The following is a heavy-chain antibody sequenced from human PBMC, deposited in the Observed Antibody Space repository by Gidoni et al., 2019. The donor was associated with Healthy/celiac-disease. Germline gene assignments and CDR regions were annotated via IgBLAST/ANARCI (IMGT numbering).Heavy chain of an antibody. D-gene: IGHD3-16*01. J-gene: IGHJ4*02. CDR3: ARGPGGFGPSPADY. Sequence: QAQLMESGGGVVQPGRSLRPSCAATRLTLSSYGMHWARQVPGKGLEWVAVIWYDGSNKYYADSVKGRFTISRDNSKNTLYLQMNSLRAEDTAVYYCARGPGGFGPSPADYWGQGTLVTVSS. CDR1: RLTLSSYG. CDR2: IWYDGSNK. V-gene: IGHV3-33*01.